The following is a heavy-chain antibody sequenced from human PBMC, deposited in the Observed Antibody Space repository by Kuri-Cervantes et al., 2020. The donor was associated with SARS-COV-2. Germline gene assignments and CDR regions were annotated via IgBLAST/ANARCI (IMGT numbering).Heavy chain of an antibody. CDR2: IRYDGSNK. CDR3: ARGDDYGGNYPDY. D-gene: IGHD4-23*01. J-gene: IGHJ4*02. CDR1: GFTFSSYG. V-gene: IGHV3-30*02. Sequence: GGSLRLSCAASGFTFSSYGMHWVRQAPGKGLEWVAFIRYDGSNKYYADSVKGRFTISRDNSKNTLYLQMGSLRAEDTAVYYCARGDDYGGNYPDYWGQGTLVTVSS.